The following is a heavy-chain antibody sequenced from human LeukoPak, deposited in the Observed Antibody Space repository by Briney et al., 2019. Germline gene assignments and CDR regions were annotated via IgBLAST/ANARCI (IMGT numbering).Heavy chain of an antibody. CDR2: INHSGST. CDR3: ARHLLVGAYSYWYFEL. Sequence: SETLSLTCAVYGGSFSGYYWSWIRQPPGKGLEWIGEINHSGSTNYNPSLKSRVTISVDTSKNQFSLKLSSVTAADTAVYYCARHLLVGAYSYWYFELWGRGTLVTVSS. CDR1: GGSFSGYY. V-gene: IGHV4-34*01. D-gene: IGHD1-26*01. J-gene: IGHJ2*01.